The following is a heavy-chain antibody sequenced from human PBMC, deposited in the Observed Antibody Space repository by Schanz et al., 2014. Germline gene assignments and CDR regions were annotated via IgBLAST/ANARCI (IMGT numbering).Heavy chain of an antibody. CDR2: ISSSSSYI. V-gene: IGHV3-21*01. CDR3: AMGGYQLHH. D-gene: IGHD1-7*01. J-gene: IGHJ4*02. Sequence: VQLVESGGGVVQPGRSLRLSCAASGFTFRSYGMHWVRQAPGKGLEWVSSISSSSSYISYADSVKGRFSISRDNAKNSLYLQMNSLRVEDTAVYYCAMGGYQLHHWGQGTLVTVSS. CDR1: GFTFRSYG.